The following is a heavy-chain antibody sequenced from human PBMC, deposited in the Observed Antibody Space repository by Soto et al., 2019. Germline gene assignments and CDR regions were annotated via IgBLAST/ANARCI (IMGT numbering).Heavy chain of an antibody. Sequence: QVQLVQSGAEVRKPGASVKVSCEASGYTFRNYDINWVRQATGQGLEWMGWMNPDSDNTGSAQKFQGRLTMTRNTSIRTAYMELSSLKSEDTAVYYCARGIAETYGDNGGVDYWGQGTLVTVSS. CDR3: ARGIAETYGDNGGVDY. V-gene: IGHV1-8*01. J-gene: IGHJ4*02. D-gene: IGHD4-17*01. CDR2: MNPDSDNT. CDR1: GYTFRNYD.